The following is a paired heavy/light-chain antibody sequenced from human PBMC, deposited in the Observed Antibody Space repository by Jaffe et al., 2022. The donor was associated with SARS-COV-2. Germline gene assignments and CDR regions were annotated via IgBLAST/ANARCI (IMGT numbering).Heavy chain of an antibody. V-gene: IGHV3-30*04. CDR3: ARDFQESSAMGPYYFDN. J-gene: IGHJ4*02. CDR2: ISYHGSNK. CDR1: GFTFSKYA. D-gene: IGHD2-2*01. Sequence: QVQLVESGGGVVQPGRSLRLSCAASGFTFSKYAMNWVRQAPGKGLEWVAIISYHGSNKYYADSVKGRFTISRDNSKNTLYVQMNSLRAEDTAVYYCARDFQESSAMGPYYFDNWGQGTLVTVSS.
Light chain of an antibody. CDR3: SSYTSSTTVV. J-gene: IGLJ2*01. Sequence: QSALTQPASVSGSPGQSITISCTGTTSDVGGYNYVSWYQQHPGKAPKFIIYDVSHRPSGVSNRFSGSKSGNTASLTISGLQAEDEADYYCSSYTSSTTVVFGGGTKLTVL. V-gene: IGLV2-14*03. CDR2: DVS. CDR1: TSDVGGYNY.